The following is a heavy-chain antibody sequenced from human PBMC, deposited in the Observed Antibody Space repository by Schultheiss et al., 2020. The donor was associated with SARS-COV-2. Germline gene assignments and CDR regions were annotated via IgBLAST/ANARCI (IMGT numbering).Heavy chain of an antibody. Sequence: GESLKISCVASGFSFNTYWMHWVRQAPGKGLEWVSYISSGTNTIYYADSVKGRFTISRDNAKNSLYLQMNSLRAEDTAVYYCARDLPPYSSSEEYYYGMDVWGQGTLVTVSS. D-gene: IGHD6-6*01. J-gene: IGHJ6*02. V-gene: IGHV3-48*04. CDR3: ARDLPPYSSSEEYYYGMDV. CDR2: ISSGTNTI. CDR1: GFSFNTYW.